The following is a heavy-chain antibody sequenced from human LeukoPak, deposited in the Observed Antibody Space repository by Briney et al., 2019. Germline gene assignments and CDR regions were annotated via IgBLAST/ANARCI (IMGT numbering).Heavy chain of an antibody. Sequence: ASVKVSCKASGYTFTNYHLHWVRQAPGQGLEWMGIINPSGGSTSYAQKFQDRVTMTRDTSKSTVYMELNSLRSEDTAVYYCARATWYGGNPSGAFDIWGQGTMVTASS. CDR3: ARATWYGGNPSGAFDI. CDR1: GYTFTNYH. J-gene: IGHJ3*02. V-gene: IGHV1-46*01. CDR2: INPSGGST. D-gene: IGHD4/OR15-4a*01.